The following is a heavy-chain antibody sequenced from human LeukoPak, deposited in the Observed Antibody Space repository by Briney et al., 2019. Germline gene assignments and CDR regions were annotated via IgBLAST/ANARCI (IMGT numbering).Heavy chain of an antibody. CDR1: GGSISGYY. J-gene: IGHJ3*02. Sequence: SETLSLTCTVSGGSISGYYWSWIRQPPGKGLEWIGYIYYSGSTSYNPSLKSRVTISVDTSKNQFSLKLSSVTAADTAVYYCAREGAKWEPSFSAFDIWGQGTMVTVSS. V-gene: IGHV4-59*01. CDR2: IYYSGST. CDR3: AREGAKWEPSFSAFDI. D-gene: IGHD1-26*01.